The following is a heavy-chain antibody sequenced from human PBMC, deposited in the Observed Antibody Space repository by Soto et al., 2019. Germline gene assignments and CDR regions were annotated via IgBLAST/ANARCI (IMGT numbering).Heavy chain of an antibody. CDR1: GFTFSNYA. CDR2: FSSSADST. D-gene: IGHD2-21*02. Sequence: GGTLRLSCAASGFTFSNYAMSWVRQAPGKGLEWVSAFSSSADSTYYADSVKSRFTISRDNSKKTLYLQMNSLRDEDTAVYYCARDAGERPGVTVGVFVYWGQGTLVTVSS. J-gene: IGHJ4*02. V-gene: IGHV3-23*01. CDR3: ARDAGERPGVTVGVFVY.